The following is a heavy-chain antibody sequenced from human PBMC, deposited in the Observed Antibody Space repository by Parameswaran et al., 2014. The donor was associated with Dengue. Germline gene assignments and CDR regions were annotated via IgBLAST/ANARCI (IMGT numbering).Heavy chain of an antibody. V-gene: IGHV3-21*01. J-gene: IGHJ4*02. CDR3: ARSAAAGNEDY. D-gene: IGHD6-13*01. CDR2: ISSSSSYI. Sequence: KWIRQPPGKGLEWVSSISSSSSYIYYADSVKGRFTISRDNAKNSLYLQMNSLRAEDTAVYYCARSAAAGNEDYWGQGTLVTVSS.